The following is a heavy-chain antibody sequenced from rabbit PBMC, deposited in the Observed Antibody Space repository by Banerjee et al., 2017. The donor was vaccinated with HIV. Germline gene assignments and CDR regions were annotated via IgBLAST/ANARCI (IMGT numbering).Heavy chain of an antibody. CDR1: GFTISSGYY. CDR2: ISTTSGST. J-gene: IGHJ4*01. D-gene: IGHD7-1*01. CDR3: ARDAGGDGYSNDL. V-gene: IGHV1S40*01. Sequence: EESGGGLVKPGASLTLTCKASGFTISSGYYMCWVRQAPGKGLEWIGCISTTSGSTWYANWAKGRFPISKVSSTTVTLQMTSLTAADTATYFCARDAGGDGYSNDLWGQGTLVTVS.